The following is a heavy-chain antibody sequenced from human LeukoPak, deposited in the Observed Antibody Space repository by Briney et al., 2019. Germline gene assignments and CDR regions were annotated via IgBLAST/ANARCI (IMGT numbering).Heavy chain of an antibody. CDR3: AKGVATTFDY. J-gene: IGHJ4*02. CDR2: IWYDGSNK. Sequence: GGSLRLSCAASGFTFSSYGMHWVRQAPGKGLEWVAVIWYDGSNKCYADSVKGRFTISRDNSKNTLYLQMNSLRAEDTAVYYCAKGVATTFDYWGQGTLVTVSS. CDR1: GFTFSSYG. D-gene: IGHD5-12*01. V-gene: IGHV3-30*02.